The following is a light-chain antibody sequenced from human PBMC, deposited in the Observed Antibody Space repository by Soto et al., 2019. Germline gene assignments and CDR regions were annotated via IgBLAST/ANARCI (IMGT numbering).Light chain of an antibody. J-gene: IGKJ5*01. CDR3: QQRSNWPPIT. CDR1: QSVSFK. CDR2: DAS. V-gene: IGKV3-11*01. Sequence: EIVMTQSPATLSVSPGERATLSCRASQSVSFKLAWYQQKPGQAPRLLIYDASNRATGIPARFSGSGSGTDFTLTISSLEPEDFAVYYCQQRSNWPPITFGQGTRLEIK.